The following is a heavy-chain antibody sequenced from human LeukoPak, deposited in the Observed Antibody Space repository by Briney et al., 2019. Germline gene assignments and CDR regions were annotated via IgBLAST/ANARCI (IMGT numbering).Heavy chain of an antibody. J-gene: IGHJ4*02. CDR2: ISWNSGSI. V-gene: IGHV3-9*01. Sequence: SLRLSCAASGFTFDDYAMHWVRQAPGKGLEWVSGISWNSGSIGYADSVKGRFTISRDNAKNSLYLQMNSLRAEDTALYYCAKDTTWDSSGYSDYWGQGTLVTVSS. D-gene: IGHD3-22*01. CDR1: GFTFDDYA. CDR3: AKDTTWDSSGYSDY.